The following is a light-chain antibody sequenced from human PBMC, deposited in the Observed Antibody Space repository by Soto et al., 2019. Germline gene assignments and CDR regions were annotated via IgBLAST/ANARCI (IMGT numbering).Light chain of an antibody. V-gene: IGLV2-23*02. J-gene: IGLJ1*01. CDR3: CSYAGSSAYV. CDR2: EVS. CDR1: SSDVGSYNL. Sequence: QSVLTQPASVSGSPGQSITISCTGTSSDVGSYNLVSWYQHHPGKAPKLMIYEVSKRPSGVSNRFSGSKSGNTASPTISGLQAEDEADYYCCSYAGSSAYVFGTRTKVTVL.